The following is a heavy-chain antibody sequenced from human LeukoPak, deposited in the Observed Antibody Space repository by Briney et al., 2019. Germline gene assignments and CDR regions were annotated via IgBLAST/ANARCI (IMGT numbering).Heavy chain of an antibody. J-gene: IGHJ3*02. CDR2: IRRATNSSTT. CDR1: GFTFGDYA. V-gene: IGHV3-72*01. CDR3: TRDGGDFYYSAFDI. D-gene: IGHD3-10*01. Sequence: GGSLRLSCTASGFTFGDYAMSWVRQAPGKGLEWVARIRRATNSSTTEYAASVKGRFIVSRDDSKNSLFLHMNSLKTGDTAVYYCTRDGGDFYYSAFDIWGQGTVVTVSS.